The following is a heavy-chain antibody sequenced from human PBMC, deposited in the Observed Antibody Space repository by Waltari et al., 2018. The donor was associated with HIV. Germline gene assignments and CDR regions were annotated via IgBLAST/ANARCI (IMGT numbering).Heavy chain of an antibody. CDR1: GGTFSSYA. CDR3: AREGAYCGGDCYFDY. D-gene: IGHD2-21*02. V-gene: IGHV1-69*01. Sequence: QVQLVQSGAEVKKPGSSVKVSCKASGGTFSSYAISWVRQAPGQGLEWMGGIIPIFGTANNAQKFQGRVTITADESTSTAYMELSSLRSEDTAVYYCAREGAYCGGDCYFDYWGQGTLVTVSS. CDR2: IIPIFGTA. J-gene: IGHJ4*02.